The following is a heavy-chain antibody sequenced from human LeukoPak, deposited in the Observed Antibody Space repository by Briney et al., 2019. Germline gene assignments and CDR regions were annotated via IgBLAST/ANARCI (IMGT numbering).Heavy chain of an antibody. CDR1: GGSFSGYY. CDR3: ARGPGGYSSSWNSLLFDY. V-gene: IGHV4-34*01. J-gene: IGHJ4*02. CDR2: INHSGST. Sequence: SETLSLTCAVYGGSFSGYYWSWIRQPPGKGLEWMGEINHSGSTNYNPSLKSRVTISVDTSKNQFSLKLSSVTAADTAVYYCARGPGGYSSSWNSLLFDYWGQGTLVTVSS. D-gene: IGHD6-13*01.